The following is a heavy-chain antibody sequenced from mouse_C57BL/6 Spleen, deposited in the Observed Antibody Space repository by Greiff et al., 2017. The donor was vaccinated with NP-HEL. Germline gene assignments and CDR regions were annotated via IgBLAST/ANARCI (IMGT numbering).Heavy chain of an antibody. CDR2: IHPNSGST. CDR1: GYTFTSYW. D-gene: IGHD1-1*01. J-gene: IGHJ1*03. CDR3: ARPSYYYGSSYVYFDV. V-gene: IGHV1-64*01. Sequence: VQLQQSGAELVKPGASVKLSCKASGYTFTSYWMHWVKQRPGQGLEWIGMIHPNSGSTNYNEKFKSKATLTVDKSSSTAYMQLSSLTSEDSAVYYCARPSYYYGSSYVYFDVWGTGTTVTVSS.